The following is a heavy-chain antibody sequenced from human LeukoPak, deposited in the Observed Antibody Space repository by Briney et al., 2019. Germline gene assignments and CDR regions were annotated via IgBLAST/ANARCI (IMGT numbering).Heavy chain of an antibody. CDR2: IDTTGDT. J-gene: IGHJ6*03. CDR3: ARDRGGGHMDV. Sequence: EGSLRLSCAASGFTFSSYGMSWVRQATGKGLEWVSAIDTTGDTYYPGSVKGRFTISRENAKNSLYLQMNSLRAGDTAVYYCARDRGGGHMDVWGKGTTVTISS. D-gene: IGHD2-15*01. V-gene: IGHV3-13*01. CDR1: GFTFSSYG.